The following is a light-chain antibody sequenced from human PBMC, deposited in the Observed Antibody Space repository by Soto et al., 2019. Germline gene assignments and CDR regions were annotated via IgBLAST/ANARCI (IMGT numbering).Light chain of an antibody. V-gene: IGKV1-5*01. CDR2: DAS. CDR3: HTYNSYSLHT. J-gene: IGKJ2*01. CDR1: QSVSRR. Sequence: DIQMTQSPSTLSASVGYRITITCRASQSVSRRLAWFQQKPGKAPKLLIYDASSLESGVPSRFSGRGSGTEFTLTISSLQPDDCATYCHTYNSYSLHTFGQGTKLEIK.